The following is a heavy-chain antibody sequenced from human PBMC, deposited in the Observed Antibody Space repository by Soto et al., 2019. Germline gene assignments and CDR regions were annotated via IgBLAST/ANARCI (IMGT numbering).Heavy chain of an antibody. CDR3: ARGRGGVWGSYRPRYYFDY. V-gene: IGHV4-4*02. CDR2: IYHSGST. J-gene: IGHJ4*02. Sequence: QVQLQESGPGLVKPSGTLSLTCAVSGGSISSSNWWSWVRQPPGKGLEWIGEIYHSGSTNYNPSLKSRVTISVDKSKNQSSLKLSSVTAADTAVYYCARGRGGVWGSYRPRYYFDYWGQGTLVTVSS. D-gene: IGHD3-16*02. CDR1: GGSISSSNW.